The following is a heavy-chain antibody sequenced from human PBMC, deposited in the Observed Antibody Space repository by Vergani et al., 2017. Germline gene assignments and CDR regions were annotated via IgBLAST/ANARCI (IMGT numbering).Heavy chain of an antibody. J-gene: IGHJ6*02. V-gene: IGHV7-4-1*02. CDR1: GYTFTSYA. D-gene: IGHD1/OR15-1a*01. CDR3: ASPLAGAWNSMGYYYYYGMDV. Sequence: QVQLVQSGSEVRKPGASVKVSCKASGYTFTSYAMNWVRQAPGQGLEWMGWINTNTGNPTYAQGFTGRFVFSLDTSVSTAYLQISSLKAEDTAVYYCASPLAGAWNSMGYYYYYGMDVWGQGTTVTVSS. CDR2: INTNTGNP.